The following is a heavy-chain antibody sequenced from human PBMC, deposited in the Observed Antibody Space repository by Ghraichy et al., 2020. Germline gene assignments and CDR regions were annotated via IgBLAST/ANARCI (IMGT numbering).Heavy chain of an antibody. CDR1: GYSFTSYW. CDR2: IYPGDSDT. J-gene: IGHJ4*02. Sequence: AESLNISCKGSGYSFTSYWIGWVRQMPGKGLEWMGIIYPGDSDTRYSPSFQGQVTISADKSISTAYLQWSNLKASDTARFYCARRSGDRQFDYWGQGTLVTVSS. D-gene: IGHD3-10*01. CDR3: ARRSGDRQFDY. V-gene: IGHV5-51*01.